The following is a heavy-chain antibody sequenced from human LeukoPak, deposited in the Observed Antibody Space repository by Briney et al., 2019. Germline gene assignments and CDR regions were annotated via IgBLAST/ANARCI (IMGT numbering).Heavy chain of an antibody. CDR2: INPNSGGT. CDR1: GYMFTGYY. J-gene: IGHJ5*02. V-gene: IGHV1-2*02. D-gene: IGHD3-3*01. CDR3: ARAKSQYYDFWSGYRSPWKLANWFDP. Sequence: ASVKVSCKPSGYMFTGYYMHWVRQAPGQGLEWLGWINPNSGGTNYAQKFQGRVTMTRNTSISTAYMELSSLRSEDTAVYYCARAKSQYYDFWSGYRSPWKLANWFDPWGQGTLATVSS.